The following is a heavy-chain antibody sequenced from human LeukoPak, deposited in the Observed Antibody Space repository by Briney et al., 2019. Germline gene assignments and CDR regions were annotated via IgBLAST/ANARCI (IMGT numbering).Heavy chain of an antibody. J-gene: IGHJ4*02. Sequence: PGRSLRLSCAASGFTFSSMHWVRQAPGKGLEWVAVISYDGSNKYYADSVKGRFTISRDNSKNTLYLQMNSLRAEDTAVYYCAKDPSKTAMVSPFEYWGQGTLVTVSS. CDR3: AKDPSKTAMVSPFEY. CDR2: ISYDGSNK. CDR1: GFTFSS. D-gene: IGHD5-18*01. V-gene: IGHV3-30*18.